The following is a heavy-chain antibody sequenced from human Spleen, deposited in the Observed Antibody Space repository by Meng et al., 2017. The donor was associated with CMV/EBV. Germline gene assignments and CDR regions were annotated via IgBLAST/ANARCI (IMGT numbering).Heavy chain of an antibody. CDR2: IYYSGST. CDR3: AREVGYCSSTSCYRRYFDY. V-gene: IGHV4-61*01. CDR1: GGSVSSGSYY. Sequence: SETLSLTCTVSGGSVSSGSYYWSWIRQPPGKGLEWIGYIYYSGSTNCNPSLKSRVTISVDTSKNQFSLKLSSVTAADTAVYYCAREVGYCSSTSCYRRYFDYWGQGTLVTVSS. D-gene: IGHD2-2*02. J-gene: IGHJ4*02.